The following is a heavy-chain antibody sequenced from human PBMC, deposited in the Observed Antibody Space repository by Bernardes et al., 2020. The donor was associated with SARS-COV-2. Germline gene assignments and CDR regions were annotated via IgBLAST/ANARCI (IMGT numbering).Heavy chain of an antibody. J-gene: IGHJ6*02. CDR1: GFDFSDSW. V-gene: IGHV3-7*03. CDR3: ARSAGMDV. Sequence: GFLPLSCAGSGFDFSDSWMAWVRQAPWKGLEWVANLKRDGSETYYVDSVKGRFTISRDNAKNLVFLQMNSLRAEDTAIFYCARSAGMDVWGQGTMVTVSS. CDR2: LKRDGSET.